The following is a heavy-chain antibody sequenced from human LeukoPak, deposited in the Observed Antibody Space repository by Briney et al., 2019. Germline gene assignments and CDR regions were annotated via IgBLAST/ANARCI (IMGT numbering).Heavy chain of an antibody. V-gene: IGHV3-7*04. J-gene: IGHJ4*02. CDR1: GFTFSSYW. CDR3: ARAYYYDSSGYYGFFDY. CDR2: IKQDGSEK. D-gene: IGHD3-22*01. Sequence: PGGSLRLSCAASGFTFSSYWMSWVRQAPGKGLEWVANIKQDGSEKYYVDSVKGRFTISRDNAKNSLYLQMNSLRAEDTAVYYCARAYYYDSSGYYGFFDYWGQGTLVTVSS.